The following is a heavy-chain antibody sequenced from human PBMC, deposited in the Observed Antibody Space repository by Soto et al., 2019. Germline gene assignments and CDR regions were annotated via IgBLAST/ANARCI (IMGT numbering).Heavy chain of an antibody. CDR3: AREGQLGY. D-gene: IGHD6-6*01. Sequence: GASVKVSCKASGYTFSNYGFSWVRQAPGQGLEWMGWISGYNGNTNYAGRLQGRVTMTTDTSTSTVYMELTSLRYDDTAVYYCAREGQLGYWGQGTPVTVSS. J-gene: IGHJ4*02. V-gene: IGHV1-18*01. CDR2: ISGYNGNT. CDR1: GYTFSNYG.